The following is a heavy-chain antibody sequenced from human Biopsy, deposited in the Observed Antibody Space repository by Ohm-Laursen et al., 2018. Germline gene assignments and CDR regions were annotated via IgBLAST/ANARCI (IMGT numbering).Heavy chain of an antibody. CDR3: VLASFDY. Sequence: ASVKVSCKASGYTFTTYYIHWVRQAPGQGLEWMGIINPGGNSTAYTQNFQGRVTVTWDASTTTVYMELSSLRSEDTAVYYCVLASFDYWGQGTLVTVPS. J-gene: IGHJ4*02. CDR2: INPGGNST. CDR1: GYTFTTYY. V-gene: IGHV1-46*01.